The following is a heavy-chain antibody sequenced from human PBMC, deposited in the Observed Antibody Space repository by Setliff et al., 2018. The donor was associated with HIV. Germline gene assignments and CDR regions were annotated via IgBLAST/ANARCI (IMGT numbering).Heavy chain of an antibody. CDR3: AREGEILVGATAAYFDN. J-gene: IGHJ4*02. D-gene: IGHD1-26*01. CDR2: INHGGYT. V-gene: IGHV4-34*01. Sequence: PSETLSLTCAVYGGSFSGYYWSWIRQPPGKGLEWIGEINHGGYTNYNPSLKSRATISVDKSKNHFSLKLTSVTAADTAVYYCAREGEILVGATAAYFDNWGQGTLVTVS. CDR1: GGSFSGYY.